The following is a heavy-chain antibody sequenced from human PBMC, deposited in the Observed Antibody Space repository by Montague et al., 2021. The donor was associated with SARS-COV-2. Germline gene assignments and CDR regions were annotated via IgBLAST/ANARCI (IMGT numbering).Heavy chain of an antibody. Sequence: TLSLTCTVSGGSISSGSYYWSWIRQPAGKGLEWIGRINTSGSTNYNPSLKSRVTISVDTSENQFSLKLSSVTAADTAVYYCARVVGFDFDYWGQGTLVTVSS. CDR2: INTSGST. V-gene: IGHV4-61*02. CDR3: ARVVGFDFDY. CDR1: GGSISSGSYY. J-gene: IGHJ4*02. D-gene: IGHD2-21*01.